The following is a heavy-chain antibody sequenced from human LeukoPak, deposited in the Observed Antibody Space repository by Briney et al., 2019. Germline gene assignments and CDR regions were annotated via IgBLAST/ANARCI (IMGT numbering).Heavy chain of an antibody. Sequence: GGSLRLSSAASGFTFSSYAMSWVRQAPGKGLEWVSAISGSGGSTYYADSVKGRFTISRDNSKNTLYLQMNSLRAEDTAVYYCAKDHSYSAGYRNLDTWGQGTLVTVSS. CDR2: ISGSGGST. D-gene: IGHD4-11*01. J-gene: IGHJ5*02. V-gene: IGHV3-23*01. CDR1: GFTFSSYA. CDR3: AKDHSYSAGYRNLDT.